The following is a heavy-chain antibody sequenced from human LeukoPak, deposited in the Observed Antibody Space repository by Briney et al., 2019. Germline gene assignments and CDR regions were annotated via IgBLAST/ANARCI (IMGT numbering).Heavy chain of an antibody. CDR1: GGSISSGDYY. D-gene: IGHD4-17*01. J-gene: IGHJ5*02. V-gene: IGHV4-30-4*01. CDR3: AREGDYGDPYNWFNP. CDR2: IYYSGST. Sequence: SETLSLTCTVSGGSISSGDYYWSWIRQPPGKGLEWIGYIYYSGSTYYNSSLKSRVTISVDTSKNQFSLKLSSVTAADTAVYYCAREGDYGDPYNWFNPWGEGTLVTVSS.